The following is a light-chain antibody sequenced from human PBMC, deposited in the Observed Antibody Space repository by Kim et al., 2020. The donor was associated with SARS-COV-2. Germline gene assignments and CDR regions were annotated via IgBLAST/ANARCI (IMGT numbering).Light chain of an antibody. CDR2: RDS. CDR1: NIGSKN. Sequence: SVALGQTSRITCGGNNIGSKNVHWYQQKPGQAPVLVSYRDSNRPSGIPERFSGSNSGNTATLTISRAQAGDEADYYCQVWDSSTEVFGGGTQLTVL. V-gene: IGLV3-9*01. J-gene: IGLJ3*02. CDR3: QVWDSSTEV.